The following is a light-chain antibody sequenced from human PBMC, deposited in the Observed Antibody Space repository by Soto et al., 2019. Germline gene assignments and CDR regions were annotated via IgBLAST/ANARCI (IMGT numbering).Light chain of an antibody. Sequence: DIPMTQSPSTLSASVGDRVTITCRASQNVNSWLAWYQQKPGKAPKLLIYKASTLESGVPSRFSGSGSGTDFTLTISSLQPDDFATDYCQQYNHWYSFGQGTKLQIK. CDR2: KAS. J-gene: IGKJ2*01. CDR3: QQYNHWYS. V-gene: IGKV1-5*03. CDR1: QNVNSW.